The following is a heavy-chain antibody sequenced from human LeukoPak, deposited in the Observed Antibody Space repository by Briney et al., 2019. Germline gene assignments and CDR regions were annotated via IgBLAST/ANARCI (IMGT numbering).Heavy chain of an antibody. D-gene: IGHD3-16*02. CDR2: IKQDGSEK. CDR1: GFTFSNYW. Sequence: GSLRLSCAASGFTFSNYWMSWVRQAPGKGLEWVANIKQDGSEKYYVDSVKGRFAISRDNAKNSLYLQMNSLRAEDTAVYYCARAGDYVWGSYRQIDYWGQGTLVTVSS. V-gene: IGHV3-7*01. J-gene: IGHJ4*02. CDR3: ARAGDYVWGSYRQIDY.